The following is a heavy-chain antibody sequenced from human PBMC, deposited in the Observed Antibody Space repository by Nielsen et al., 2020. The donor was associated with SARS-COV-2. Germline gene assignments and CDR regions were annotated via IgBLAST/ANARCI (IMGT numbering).Heavy chain of an antibody. CDR1: GGPISSVSHY. V-gene: IGHV4-61*01. J-gene: IGHJ3*01. D-gene: IGHD1/OR15-1a*01. CDR3: ATGNKIFDDAFDV. CDR2: IFYRGNT. Sequence: SETLSPTCIVPGGPISSVSHYWSWIRQPPGKGLEWIGYIFYRGNTNYNPSLKSPVTISVDTSKSQFSLRLTSVTAADTAVYFCATGNKIFDDAFDVWGQGALVTVSA.